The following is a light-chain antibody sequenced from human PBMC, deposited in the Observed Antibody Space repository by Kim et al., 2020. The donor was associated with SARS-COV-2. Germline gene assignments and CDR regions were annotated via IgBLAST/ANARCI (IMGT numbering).Light chain of an antibody. Sequence: GQRVTISCSGSRSNIGRNSVTWCHLLPGTAPKLLIYNDDERPSGVPDRFSGSKSGTSASLAISGLQSADEAHYYCATWDDSLTGPVFGGGTQLTVL. J-gene: IGLJ3*02. CDR1: RSNIGRNS. CDR2: NDD. CDR3: ATWDDSLTGPV. V-gene: IGLV1-44*01.